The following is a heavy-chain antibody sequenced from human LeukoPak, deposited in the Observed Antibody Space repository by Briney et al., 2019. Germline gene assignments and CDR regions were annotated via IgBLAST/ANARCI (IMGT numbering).Heavy chain of an antibody. Sequence: SETLSLTCTVSGGSISSSSYYWGWIRQPPGKGLEWIGSIYYSGSTYYNPSLKSRVTISVDTSKNQFSLKLSSVTAADTAVYYCARRRVRVFDCWGQGTLVTVSS. D-gene: IGHD6-13*01. CDR2: IYYSGST. CDR1: GGSISSSSYY. V-gene: IGHV4-39*01. J-gene: IGHJ4*02. CDR3: ARRRVRVFDC.